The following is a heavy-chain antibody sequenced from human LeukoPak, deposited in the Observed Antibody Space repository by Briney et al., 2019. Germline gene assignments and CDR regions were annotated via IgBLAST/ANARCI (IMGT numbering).Heavy chain of an antibody. CDR1: GYTFSIYW. V-gene: IGHV3-74*01. Sequence: GGSLRLSCAASGYTFSIYWMHWVRHAPGKGLVWVSRINSDGSSTSYADSVKGRFTISRENAKNTLYLQMNTLRAEDTAVYYCVSIPGDWGQGILVTVSS. D-gene: IGHD7-27*01. CDR2: INSDGSST. J-gene: IGHJ4*02. CDR3: VSIPGD.